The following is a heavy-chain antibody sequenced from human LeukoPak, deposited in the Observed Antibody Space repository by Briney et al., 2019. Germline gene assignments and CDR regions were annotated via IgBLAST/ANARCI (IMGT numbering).Heavy chain of an antibody. D-gene: IGHD6-13*01. V-gene: IGHV3-23*01. CDR1: GFTFSSYG. Sequence: ETGGTLRLSCAASGFTFSSYGMSWVRQAPGKGLEWVSAISGSGGSTYYADSVKGRFTISRDNSKNTLYLQMNSLRAEDTAVYYCAKGREEEAGPTETDYFDYWGQGTLVTVSS. CDR2: ISGSGGST. CDR3: AKGREEEAGPTETDYFDY. J-gene: IGHJ4*02.